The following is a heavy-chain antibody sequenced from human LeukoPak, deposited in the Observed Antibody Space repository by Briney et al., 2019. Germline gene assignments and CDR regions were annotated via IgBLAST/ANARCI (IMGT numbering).Heavy chain of an antibody. CDR2: ISGSGGST. CDR3: ANPITMVRGGY. V-gene: IGHV3-23*01. Sequence: SGGSLRLSCVASGFTFSSYAMSWVRQAPGKGLEWVSAISGSGGSTYYADSVKGRFTISRDNSKNTLYLQMNSLRAEDTAVYYCANPITMVRGGYWGQGTLVTVSS. J-gene: IGHJ4*02. CDR1: GFTFSSYA. D-gene: IGHD3-10*01.